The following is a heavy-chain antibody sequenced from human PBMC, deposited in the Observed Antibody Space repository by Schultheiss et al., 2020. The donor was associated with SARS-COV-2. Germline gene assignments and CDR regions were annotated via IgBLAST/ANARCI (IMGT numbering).Heavy chain of an antibody. D-gene: IGHD3-22*01. CDR1: GGTFSSYA. CDR2: IIPIFGTA. J-gene: IGHJ4*02. V-gene: IGHV1-69*13. CDR3: ARVPVYYYDSSGYFRLDY. Sequence: SVKVSCKASGGTFSSYAISWVRQAPGQGLEWMGGIIPIFGTANYAQKFQGRVTITADESTSTAYMELSSLRSEDTAVYYCARVPVYYYDSSGYFRLDYWGQGTLVTVSS.